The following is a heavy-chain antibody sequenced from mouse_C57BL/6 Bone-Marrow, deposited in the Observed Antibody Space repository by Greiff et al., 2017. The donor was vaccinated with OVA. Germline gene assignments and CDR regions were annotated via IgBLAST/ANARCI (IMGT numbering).Heavy chain of an antibody. D-gene: IGHD2-5*01. CDR2: INPNNGGT. Sequence: VQLKQSGPELVKPGASVKISCKASGYTFTDYYMNWVKQSHGKSLEWIGDINPNNGGTSYNQKFKGKATLTVDKSSSTAYMELRSLTSEDSAVYYCASTYYTNTGFAYWGQGTLVTVSA. J-gene: IGHJ3*01. CDR1: GYTFTDYY. CDR3: ASTYYTNTGFAY. V-gene: IGHV1-26*01.